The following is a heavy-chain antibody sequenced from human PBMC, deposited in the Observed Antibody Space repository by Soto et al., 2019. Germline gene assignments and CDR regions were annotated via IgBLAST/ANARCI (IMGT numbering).Heavy chain of an antibody. J-gene: IGHJ5*02. V-gene: IGHV3-15*07. CDR2: IKSKGEGRTT. CDR1: GFTFNNAW. CDR3: ATGADKWNDVGH. D-gene: IGHD1-20*01. Sequence: EVLLVESGGGLVKSGGSLRLSCAASGFTFNNAWMTWVRQAPGKGLEWVGRIKSKGEGRTTDYAAPVKGRFIISRDSSKTTLSLQINSLKTEDTAVYYCATGADKWNDVGHWGQGTRVTVSS.